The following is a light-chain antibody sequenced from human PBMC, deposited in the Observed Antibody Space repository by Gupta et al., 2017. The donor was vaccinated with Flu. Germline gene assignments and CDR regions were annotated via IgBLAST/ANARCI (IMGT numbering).Light chain of an antibody. J-gene: IGKJ5*01. CDR2: AIS. CDR1: QSLGSR. Sequence: EVVMTQSPVTLSVSPGERATLSCRASQSLGSRLAWYQQKPGQVPRLLIYAISTRATGIPARFSGSGSGTEFTLSISSLQSEDFAVYYCQQYSIWPSTFGQGTRLEIK. CDR3: QQYSIWPST. V-gene: IGKV3-15*01.